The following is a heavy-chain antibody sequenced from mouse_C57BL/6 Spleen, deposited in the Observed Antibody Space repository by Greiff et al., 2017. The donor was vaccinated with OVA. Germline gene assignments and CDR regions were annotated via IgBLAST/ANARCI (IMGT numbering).Heavy chain of an antibody. CDR2: IYPGDGDT. CDR1: GYAFSSYW. D-gene: IGHD2-3*01. CDR3: AKSDGYYFYWYFDV. V-gene: IGHV1-80*01. J-gene: IGHJ1*03. Sequence: QVQLKESGAELVKPGASVKISCKASGYAFSSYWMNWVKQRPGKGLEWIGQIYPGDGDTNYNGKFKGKATLTADKSSSTAYMQLSSLTSEDSAVYFCAKSDGYYFYWYFDVWGTGTTVTVSS.